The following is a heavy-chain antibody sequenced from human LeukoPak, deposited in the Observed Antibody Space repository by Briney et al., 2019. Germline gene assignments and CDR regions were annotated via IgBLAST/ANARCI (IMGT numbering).Heavy chain of an antibody. J-gene: IGHJ4*02. CDR1: GYTFTYYD. CDR3: VRVVIDSSGSYDSFFDY. CDR2: MNPHNGNT. D-gene: IGHD3-22*01. V-gene: IGHV1-8*01. Sequence: ASVKVSCKASGYTFTYYDINWVRQATGQGLEWMGWMNPHNGNTGYAQKFQGTVTMTRDTSISTAYMELSSLRSENTAVYYCVRVVIDSSGSYDSFFDYSGQGTLVTVSS.